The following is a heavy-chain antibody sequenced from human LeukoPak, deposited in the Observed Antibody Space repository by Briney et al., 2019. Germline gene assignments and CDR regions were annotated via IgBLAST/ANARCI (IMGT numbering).Heavy chain of an antibody. D-gene: IGHD2-15*01. CDR3: AREVVVVAATYFDY. CDR1: GFTVSSNY. V-gene: IGHV3-53*01. CDR2: IYSGGST. J-gene: IGHJ4*02. Sequence: GGSLRLSCAASGFTVSSNYMSWVRQAPGKGLEWVSVIYSGGSTYYADSVKGRFTISRDNSKNTLYLQMNSLRAEDTAVYYCAREVVVVAATYFDYWGQGTLVTVSS.